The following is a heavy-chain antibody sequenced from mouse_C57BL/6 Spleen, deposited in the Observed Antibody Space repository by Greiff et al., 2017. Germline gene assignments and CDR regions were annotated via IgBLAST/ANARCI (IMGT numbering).Heavy chain of an antibody. V-gene: IGHV1-69*01. CDR1: GYTFTSYW. Sequence: QVQLQQPGAELVMPGASVKLSCKASGYTFTSYWMHWVKQRPGQGLEWIGEIDPSDSYTNYNQKFKGKSTLTVDKSSSTAYMQLSSLTSEDSAVYYCARGGTTAWYFDVWGTGTMVTVSS. CDR3: ARGGTTAWYFDV. D-gene: IGHD1-2*01. CDR2: IDPSDSYT. J-gene: IGHJ1*03.